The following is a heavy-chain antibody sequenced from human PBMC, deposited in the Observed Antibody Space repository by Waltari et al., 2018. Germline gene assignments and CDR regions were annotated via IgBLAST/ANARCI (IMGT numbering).Heavy chain of an antibody. Sequence: VRLVDSGGGLVQLGGSLRFFCAASGLPFSRYWMSWVRQTPGKGLQWVANINYDGSQKYYVDSVKGRFTISRDNAKNSVYLQMNSLRVEDTAVYYCAKSRGFEYWGQGALITVSS. J-gene: IGHJ4*02. CDR2: INYDGSQK. V-gene: IGHV3-7*01. CDR3: AKSRGFEY. D-gene: IGHD2-2*01. CDR1: GLPFSRYW.